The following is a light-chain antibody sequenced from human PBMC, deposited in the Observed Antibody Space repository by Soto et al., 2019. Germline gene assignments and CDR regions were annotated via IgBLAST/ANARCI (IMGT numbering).Light chain of an antibody. CDR1: SSDVGGYNY. J-gene: IGLJ3*02. Sequence: QSALTQPRSVSGSPGQSVTISCTGTSSDVGGYNYVSWYQQHPGKAPKLMIYDVSKRPSGVPDRFSGSKSGNTASLTISGLQAEDGADYYCCSYAGSYTPNWVFGGGTKLTVL. CDR2: DVS. V-gene: IGLV2-11*01. CDR3: CSYAGSYTPNWV.